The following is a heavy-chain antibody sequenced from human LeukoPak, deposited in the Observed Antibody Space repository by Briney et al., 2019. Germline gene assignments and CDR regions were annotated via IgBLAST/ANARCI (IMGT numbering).Heavy chain of an antibody. J-gene: IGHJ4*02. D-gene: IGHD6-13*01. V-gene: IGHV3-9*01. CDR2: ISWNSGSI. CDR1: GFTFDDYA. Sequence: GGSLRLSCAASGFTFDDYAMHWVRQAPGKGLEWVSGISWNSGSIGYADSVKGRFTISRDNAKNSLYLQMNSLRAEDTAVYYCARGVAADGLDYWGQGTLVTVSS. CDR3: ARGVAADGLDY.